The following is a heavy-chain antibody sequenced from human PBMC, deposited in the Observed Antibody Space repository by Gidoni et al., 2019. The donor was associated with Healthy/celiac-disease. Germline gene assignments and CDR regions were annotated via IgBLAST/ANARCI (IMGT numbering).Heavy chain of an antibody. J-gene: IGHJ4*02. CDR1: VFTFSRHD. V-gene: IGHV3-23*01. CDR3: AKDGAIAAAGTSAFDY. CDR2: SSGSGGST. Sequence: EVQLLESGGGLVQPGGSLRLSCAASVFTFSRHDMSWVRQAPGKGVVWVSASSGSGGSTYYADSVKSRFTISRNNSKNTLYLQMNSLRAEDTAVYYCAKDGAIAAAGTSAFDYWGQGTLVTVSS. D-gene: IGHD6-13*01.